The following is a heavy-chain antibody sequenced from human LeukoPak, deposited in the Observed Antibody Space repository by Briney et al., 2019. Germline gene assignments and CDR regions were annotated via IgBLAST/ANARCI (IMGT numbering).Heavy chain of an antibody. D-gene: IGHD6-19*01. CDR2: IKPDGSGK. CDR3: SSKPAVLALDC. CDR1: GFAFSSYW. J-gene: IGHJ4*02. Sequence: GGSLRLFCAASGFAFSSYWMTWVRQAPGKGLEWVANIKPDGSGKNYVDSVKGRFTISRDNAKNSLYMQMKGLRVEDTAVYYCSSKPAVLALDCWGQGTLVTVSS. V-gene: IGHV3-7*01.